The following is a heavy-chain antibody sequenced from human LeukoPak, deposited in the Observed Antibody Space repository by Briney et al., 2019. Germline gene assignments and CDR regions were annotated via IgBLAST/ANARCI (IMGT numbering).Heavy chain of an antibody. J-gene: IGHJ4*02. D-gene: IGHD1-20*01. Sequence: GGSPRLSCAASGFTFDDYAMHWVRQAPGKGLEWVSLISWDGNITYYGDSVKGRFTISRDNAKNSLYLQMNSLRAEDTAVYYCARVLTGDYYFDYWGQGTLVTVSS. CDR3: ARVLTGDYYFDY. CDR2: ISWDGNIT. CDR1: GFTFDDYA. V-gene: IGHV3-43D*03.